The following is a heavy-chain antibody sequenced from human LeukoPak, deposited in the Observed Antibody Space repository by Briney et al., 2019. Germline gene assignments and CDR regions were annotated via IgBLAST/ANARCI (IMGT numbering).Heavy chain of an antibody. CDR2: INSDGTTI. J-gene: IGHJ5*02. D-gene: IGHD1-1*01. CDR1: GFTFSSCW. CDR3: VRVPTSWFDP. V-gene: IGHV3-74*01. Sequence: GGPLRLSCAASGFTFSSCWMHWVRQAPGKGLVWVSHINSDGTTINYADSVKGRFTISKDDAKNTLYLQMNSLRVEDTAVYYCVRVPTSWFDPWGQGTLVTVSS.